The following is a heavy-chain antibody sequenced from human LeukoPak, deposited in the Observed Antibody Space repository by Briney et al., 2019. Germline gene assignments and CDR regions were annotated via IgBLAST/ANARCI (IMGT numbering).Heavy chain of an antibody. V-gene: IGHV3-74*01. J-gene: IGHJ4*02. CDR2: VNNDGTGT. CDR1: GFTFGSYW. D-gene: IGHD3-10*01. Sequence: GGSLRLSCAGSGFTFGSYWMYWVRQGPEKGLECISRVNNDGTGTIYAVSVKGRFTISRDNSKNTLYLQMNSLRAEDTAVYYCARDWAMVRGALDYWGQGTLVTVSS. CDR3: ARDWAMVRGALDY.